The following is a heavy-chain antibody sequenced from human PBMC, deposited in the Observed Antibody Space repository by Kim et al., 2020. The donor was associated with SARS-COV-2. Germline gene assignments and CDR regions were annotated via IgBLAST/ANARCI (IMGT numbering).Heavy chain of an antibody. V-gene: IGHV3-13*04. Sequence: GGSLRLSCVASGFTFSNYDMLWVRQATGKGLEWVSTIDSAGDPYYSDSVKGRFTVAREDAKNSLSLHMTSLSAGDTAVYYCARGGTVVRGVRTYYYYDMDVWGQGTTVTVSS. D-gene: IGHD3-10*01. CDR2: IDSAGDP. J-gene: IGHJ6*02. CDR3: ARGGTVVRGVRTYYYYDMDV. CDR1: GFTFSNYD.